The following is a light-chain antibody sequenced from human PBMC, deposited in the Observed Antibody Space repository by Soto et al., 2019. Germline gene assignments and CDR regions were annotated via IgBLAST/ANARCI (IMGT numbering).Light chain of an antibody. CDR3: QQYKDLPPLT. CDR1: QNININ. CDR2: GAS. Sequence: EIVMTQSPLTLSVSPGERATLSCRASQNININLSWYQQRPGQAPRVLIYGASSRASCIPDRFSGSGSVTDFILTINLLEHDDFSFYYCQQYKDLPPLTFGGGTRVEIK. V-gene: IGKV3D-15*03. J-gene: IGKJ4*01.